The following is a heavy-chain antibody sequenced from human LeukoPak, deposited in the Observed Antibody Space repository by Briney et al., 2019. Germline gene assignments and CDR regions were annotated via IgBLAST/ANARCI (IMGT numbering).Heavy chain of an antibody. CDR1: GGSFSGYY. V-gene: IGHV4-34*01. J-gene: IGHJ5*02. Sequence: SETLSLTCAVYGGSFSGYYWSWIRQPPGKGLEWIGEINHSGSTNYNPSLKSRVTISVGTSKNQFSLKLSSVTAADTAVYYCARGKKARYSSSWYGWFDPWGQGTLVTVSS. CDR2: INHSGST. CDR3: ARGKKARYSSSWYGWFDP. D-gene: IGHD6-13*01.